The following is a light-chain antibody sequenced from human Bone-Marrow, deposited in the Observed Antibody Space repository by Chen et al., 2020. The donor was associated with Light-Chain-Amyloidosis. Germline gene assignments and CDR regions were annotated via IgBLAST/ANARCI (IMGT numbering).Light chain of an antibody. V-gene: IGLV3-21*02. CDR2: DDS. Sequence: SYVLTQPSSVSVAPGQTATIACGGNNIGSTSVHWYQQTPGQAPLLVVYDDSDRPSGIPERLSGSNSGNTASLTISRFEAGDEADYYCQVWDRSRDRPVFGGGTKLTVL. CDR3: QVWDRSRDRPV. CDR1: NIGSTS. J-gene: IGLJ3*02.